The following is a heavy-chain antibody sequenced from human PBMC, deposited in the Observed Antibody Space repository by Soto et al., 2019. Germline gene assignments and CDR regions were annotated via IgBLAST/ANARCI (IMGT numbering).Heavy chain of an antibody. J-gene: IGHJ3*02. CDR2: IYHSGST. CDR1: SGSISSSNW. CDR3: AGGITVAGPSRDGFDI. D-gene: IGHD6-19*01. Sequence: QVQLQESGPGLVKPSGTLSLTCAVSSGSISSSNWWSWVRQPPGKGLEWIGEIYHSGSTNYNPSLKRRVTISLDKSTNQFSLKLSSVTAADTAVYYCAGGITVAGPSRDGFDIWGQGTMVTVSS. V-gene: IGHV4-4*02.